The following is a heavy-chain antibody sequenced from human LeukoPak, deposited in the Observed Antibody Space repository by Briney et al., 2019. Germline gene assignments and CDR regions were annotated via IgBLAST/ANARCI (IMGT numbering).Heavy chain of an antibody. CDR1: GYTFSNYY. D-gene: IGHD2-8*02. Sequence: ASVKVSCKASGYTFSNYYMHWVRQAPGQGLEWMGLINPTGTGTNYAQKFRGRVTLTRDTSTTTVYMWLSSPRSEDSAVYYCAREESGGYFDYWGQGTLVTVSS. CDR3: AREESGGYFDY. V-gene: IGHV1-46*01. J-gene: IGHJ4*02. CDR2: INPTGTGT.